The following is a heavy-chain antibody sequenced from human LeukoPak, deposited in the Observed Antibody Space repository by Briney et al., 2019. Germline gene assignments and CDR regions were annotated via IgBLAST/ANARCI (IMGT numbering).Heavy chain of an antibody. CDR3: ARGYCTNGVCSTGYFDY. V-gene: IGHV3-30*03. D-gene: IGHD2-8*01. Sequence: GGSLRLSCAASGFTVSSNYMSWVRQAPGKGLEWVAVISYDGSDKYYADSVKGRFTISRDNSKNTLYLQMNSLRAEDTAVYYCARGYCTNGVCSTGYFDYWGQGTLVTVSS. J-gene: IGHJ4*02. CDR1: GFTVSSNY. CDR2: ISYDGSDK.